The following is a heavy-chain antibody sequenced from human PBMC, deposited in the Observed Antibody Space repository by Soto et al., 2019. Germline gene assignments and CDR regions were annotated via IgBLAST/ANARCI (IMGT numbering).Heavy chain of an antibody. Sequence: ASVKVSCKVSGYMFTDYYIHWVRQAPGQGLEWMGWINPTGGGTNYAQSFRGRVTMTRDTSISTAYMELSRLTSDDTAVFYCARTYSSRYFYDQHSIDVWGQGTTVTVSS. V-gene: IGHV1-2*02. CDR1: GYMFTDYY. CDR2: INPTGGGT. J-gene: IGHJ6*02. CDR3: ARTYSSRYFYDQHSIDV. D-gene: IGHD3-22*01.